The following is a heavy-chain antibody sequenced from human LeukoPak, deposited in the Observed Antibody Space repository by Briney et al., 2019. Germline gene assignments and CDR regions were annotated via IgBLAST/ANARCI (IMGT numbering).Heavy chain of an antibody. CDR2: INPDSGGT. V-gene: IGHV1-2*02. J-gene: IGHJ4*02. CDR1: GYTFTGSY. CDR3: ARDLGCSGSSCYYASDY. Sequence: ASVKVSCKASGYTFTGSYIHWVRQAPGQRLEWMGWINPDSGGTNYAHKFQGRVTVARDTSISTAYMELSRLRSDDTAEYYCARDLGCSGSSCYYASDYWGQGTLVTVSS. D-gene: IGHD2-2*01.